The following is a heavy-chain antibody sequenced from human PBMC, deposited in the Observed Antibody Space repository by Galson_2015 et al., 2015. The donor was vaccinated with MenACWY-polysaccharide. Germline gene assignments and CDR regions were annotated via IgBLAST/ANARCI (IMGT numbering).Heavy chain of an antibody. CDR1: GFSFSGHW. CDR2: INPDGSDK. Sequence: SLRLSCAASGFSFSGHWMTWVRQAPGKGLEWVANINPDGSDKYCVDSVKGRFIISRDNAKNPVYLQMNGLRVEDTAMYYCGRHFDWAFDYRGQGALVTVSA. V-gene: IGHV3-7*01. CDR3: GRHFDWAFDY. D-gene: IGHD2-21*01. J-gene: IGHJ4*02.